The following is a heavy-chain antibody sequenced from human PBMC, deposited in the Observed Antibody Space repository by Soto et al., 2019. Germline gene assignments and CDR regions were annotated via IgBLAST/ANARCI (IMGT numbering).Heavy chain of an antibody. Sequence: QVQLQESGPGLVKPSETLSLTCTVSGGSISSYYWSWIRQPPGKGLEWIGYIYYRGSTNYNPSLKXRLTXSXYTSKNQFSLKLSSVTAADTAVYYCARAYGDYVFDYWGQGTLVTVSS. V-gene: IGHV4-59*01. CDR2: IYYRGST. D-gene: IGHD4-17*01. CDR1: GGSISSYY. CDR3: ARAYGDYVFDY. J-gene: IGHJ4*02.